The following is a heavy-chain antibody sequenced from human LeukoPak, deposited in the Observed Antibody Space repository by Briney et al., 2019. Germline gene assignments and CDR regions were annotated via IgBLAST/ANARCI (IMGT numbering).Heavy chain of an antibody. Sequence: SETLSLTCAVYAGSLSGYYWTWIRQPPGKGLEWIGEVNYSGSTYYNPSLKSRVTISVDRSKNQFSLKLSSVTAADTAVYYCARGSIAARRGDWFDPWGQGTLVTVSS. V-gene: IGHV4-34*01. CDR1: AGSLSGYY. J-gene: IGHJ5*02. D-gene: IGHD6-6*01. CDR2: VNYSGST. CDR3: ARGSIAARRGDWFDP.